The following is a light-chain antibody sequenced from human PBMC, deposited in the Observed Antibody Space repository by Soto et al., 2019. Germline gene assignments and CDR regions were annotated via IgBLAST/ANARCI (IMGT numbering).Light chain of an antibody. V-gene: IGKV1-17*01. Sequence: DIHITESPSSLSASVGGRVTITCRASQDSGTSLDWFQQKPGTAPKRLIYTISDLQSGVPSRFSGGGSGTEFTLTISSLQSEDSATYYWLQPYAFPFTFGHGTKVHV. CDR1: QDSGTS. CDR3: LQPYAFPFT. J-gene: IGKJ3*01. CDR2: TIS.